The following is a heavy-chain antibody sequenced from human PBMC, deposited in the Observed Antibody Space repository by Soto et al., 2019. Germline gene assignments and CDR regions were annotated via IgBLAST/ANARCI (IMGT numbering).Heavy chain of an antibody. CDR3: ARSLSSIAARPSYYYYGMDV. D-gene: IGHD6-6*01. J-gene: IGHJ6*02. Sequence: QVQLVESGGGVVQPGRSVRLSCAASGFTFSSYGMHWVRQAPGKGLEWVAVIWYDGSNKYYADSVKGRFTISRDNSKNTLYLQMNSLRAEDTAVYYCARSLSSIAARPSYYYYGMDVWGQGTTVTVSS. CDR1: GFTFSSYG. V-gene: IGHV3-33*01. CDR2: IWYDGSNK.